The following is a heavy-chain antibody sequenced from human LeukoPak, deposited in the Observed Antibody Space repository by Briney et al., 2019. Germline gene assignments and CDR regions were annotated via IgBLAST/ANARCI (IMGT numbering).Heavy chain of an antibody. CDR1: GYTFTSYG. V-gene: IGHV1-18*01. J-gene: IGHJ4*02. Sequence: ASVKVSCKASGYTFTSYGISWVRPAPGQGLEWMGWISAYNGNTNYAQKLQGRVTMTTDTSTSTAYMELRSLRSDDTAGYYCASSPWGGDIFDYWGQGTLVTVSS. D-gene: IGHD2-21*02. CDR3: ASSPWGGDIFDY. CDR2: ISAYNGNT.